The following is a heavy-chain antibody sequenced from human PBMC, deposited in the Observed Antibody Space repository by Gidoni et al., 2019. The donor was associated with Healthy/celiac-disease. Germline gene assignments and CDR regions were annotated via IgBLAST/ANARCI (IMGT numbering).Heavy chain of an antibody. CDR1: GYTFTSYD. D-gene: IGHD6-6*01. V-gene: IGHV1-8*01. J-gene: IGHJ4*02. CDR3: ARGHSSSSGGLADY. Sequence: QVQLVQSGAEVKKPGASVKVSCKASGYTFTSYDSNWVRQATGQGLEWMGWMTPNSGNTGYAQKFQGIVTMTRNTSISTAYMELSSLRAEDTAVYYCARGHSSSSGGLADYWGQGTLVTVSS. CDR2: MTPNSGNT.